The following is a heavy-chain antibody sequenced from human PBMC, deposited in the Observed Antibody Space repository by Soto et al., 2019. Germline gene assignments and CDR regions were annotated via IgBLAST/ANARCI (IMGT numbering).Heavy chain of an antibody. CDR3: ARRTTMTTWNYYYYYGMDV. D-gene: IGHD4-17*01. J-gene: IGHJ6*02. Sequence: PGESLKISCKGSGYSFTSYWIGWVRQMPGKGLEWMGIIYPGDSDTRYSPSFQGQVAISADKSISTAYLQWSSLKASDTAMYYCARRTTMTTWNYYYYYGMDVWGQGTTVTVSS. CDR1: GYSFTSYW. V-gene: IGHV5-51*01. CDR2: IYPGDSDT.